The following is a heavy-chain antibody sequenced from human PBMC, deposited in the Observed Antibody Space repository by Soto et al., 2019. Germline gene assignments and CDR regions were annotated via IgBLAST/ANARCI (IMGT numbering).Heavy chain of an antibody. CDR1: GGSISTGDSISTRSFY. D-gene: IGHD2-8*01. CDR2: ISYSDGS. Sequence: PSETLSLTCTVSGGSISTGDSISTRSFYWGWMRQPPGKGLQWIASISYSDGSFYNSSLKSRLTISVDTSKNQFSLSLRSVTAADTAVYYCASHRTFWPFDSWGQGTVVTVSS. CDR3: ASHRTFWPFDS. V-gene: IGHV4-39*01. J-gene: IGHJ4*02.